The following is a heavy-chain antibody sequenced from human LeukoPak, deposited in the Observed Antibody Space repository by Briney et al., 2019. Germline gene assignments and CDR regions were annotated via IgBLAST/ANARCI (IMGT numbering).Heavy chain of an antibody. CDR2: ISSSGSNI. V-gene: IGHV3-48*03. Sequence: PGGSLRLSCAASGFTFSSYEMNWVRQAPGKGLEWVSYISSSGSNIYYADSVKGRFTISRDNAKNSLYLQMNSLRDEDAAVYYCARDVTGGYSYGDYWGQGTLVTVSS. CDR3: ARDVTGGYSYGDY. CDR1: GFTFSSYE. D-gene: IGHD5-18*01. J-gene: IGHJ4*02.